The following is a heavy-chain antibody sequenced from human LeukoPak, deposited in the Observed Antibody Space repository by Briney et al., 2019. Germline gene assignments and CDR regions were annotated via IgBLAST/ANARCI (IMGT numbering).Heavy chain of an antibody. Sequence: GGSLRLSCAASGFTFSSYAMSWVRQAPGKGLEWVSAISGSGGSTYYADSVKGRFTISRDNSKNMVYLQMNSLRVEDTAVYYCARDKQQLDYFDYWGQGTLVTVSS. D-gene: IGHD6-13*01. CDR2: ISGSGGST. CDR1: GFTFSSYA. V-gene: IGHV3-23*01. CDR3: ARDKQQLDYFDY. J-gene: IGHJ4*02.